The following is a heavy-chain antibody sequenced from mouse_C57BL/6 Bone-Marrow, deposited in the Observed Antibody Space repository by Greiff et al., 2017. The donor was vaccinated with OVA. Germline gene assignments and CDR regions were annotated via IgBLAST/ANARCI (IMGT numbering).Heavy chain of an antibody. CDR1: GYSITSGYY. CDR2: ISYDGSN. D-gene: IGHD4-1*01. V-gene: IGHV3-6*01. CDR3: ARLTGNRYFDV. Sequence: EVQLQESGPGLVKPSQSLSLTCSVTGYSITSGYYWNWIRQFPGNKLEWMGYISYDGSNNYNPSLKNRISITRDTSKNQFFLKLNSVTTEDTATYYCARLTGNRYFDVWGTGTTVTVSS. J-gene: IGHJ1*03.